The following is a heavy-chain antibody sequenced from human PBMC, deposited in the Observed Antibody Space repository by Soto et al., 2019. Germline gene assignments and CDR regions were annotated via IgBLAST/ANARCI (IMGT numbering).Heavy chain of an antibody. CDR3: ARDPIPVPMYYFDY. CDR2: ISSDSSYI. Sequence: GGSLRLSCAASGFTFSSYAMTWVRQAPGKGLEWVSSISSDSSYIYYADSVKGRFTISRDNAKNSLSLQMNSLRAEDTALYFCARDPIPVPMYYFDYWGQGSLVTVSS. J-gene: IGHJ4*02. V-gene: IGHV3-21*01. CDR1: GFTFSSYA. D-gene: IGHD6-19*01.